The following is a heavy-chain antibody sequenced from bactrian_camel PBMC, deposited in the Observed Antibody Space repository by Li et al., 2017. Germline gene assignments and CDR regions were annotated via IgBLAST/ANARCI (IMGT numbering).Heavy chain of an antibody. V-gene: IGHV3S31*01. CDR1: TYIHASCG. CDR3: AAQRVGVCYDGLKSASYDN. J-gene: IGHJ4*01. D-gene: IGHD3*01. Sequence: VQLVESGGGSVRAGGSLTLTCSASTYIHASCGVSWHRLRPGKEREGIACINDGGSSTYYADSVKGRFTISRDNAKNWLYLQMNRLKLEDTAMYYCAAQRVGVCYDGLKSASYDNWGRGTQVTVS. CDR2: INDGGSST.